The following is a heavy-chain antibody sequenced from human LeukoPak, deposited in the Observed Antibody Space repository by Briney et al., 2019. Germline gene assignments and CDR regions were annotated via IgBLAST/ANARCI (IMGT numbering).Heavy chain of an antibody. CDR1: GGSISSSSYY. CDR3: ARSDGYGLVGI. D-gene: IGHD3-10*01. CDR2: IYYSGST. J-gene: IGHJ3*02. V-gene: IGHV4-39*07. Sequence: PSETLSLTCTVSGGSISSSSYYWGWIRQPPGKGLEWIGSIYYSGSTYYNPSLKSRVAISVDTSKNQFSLKLSSVTAADTAVYYCARSDGYGLVGIWGQGTMVTVSS.